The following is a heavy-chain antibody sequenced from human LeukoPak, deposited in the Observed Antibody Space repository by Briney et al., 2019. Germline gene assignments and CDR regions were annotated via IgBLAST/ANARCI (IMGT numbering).Heavy chain of an antibody. CDR1: GYTFTSYD. Sequence: ASVKGSCKASGYTFTSYDINWVRQATGQGLEWMGWMNPNSGNTGYAQKFQGRVTMTRNTSISTAHMELSSLRSEDTAVYYCARDNGGELSDPSARDYYYYYGMDVWGQGTTVTVSS. D-gene: IGHD3-16*02. V-gene: IGHV1-8*01. CDR3: ARDNGGELSDPSARDYYYYYGMDV. J-gene: IGHJ6*02. CDR2: MNPNSGNT.